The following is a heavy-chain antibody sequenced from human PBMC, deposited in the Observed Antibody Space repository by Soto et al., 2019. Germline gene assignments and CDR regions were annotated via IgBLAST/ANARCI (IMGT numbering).Heavy chain of an antibody. CDR3: ARLGDYGSGSS. D-gene: IGHD3-10*01. CDR1: GFSFSSFS. CDR2: ISGSGTTT. Sequence: EVHLVESGGDLVQPGGSLRLSCAASGFSFSSFSMNWVRQAPGEGLEWVSYISGSGTTTYYADSVKGRFTISRDNAKNSLYLPMNSLQAEDTAVYYCARLGDYGSGSSWGQGTLVTVSS. V-gene: IGHV3-48*04. J-gene: IGHJ4*02.